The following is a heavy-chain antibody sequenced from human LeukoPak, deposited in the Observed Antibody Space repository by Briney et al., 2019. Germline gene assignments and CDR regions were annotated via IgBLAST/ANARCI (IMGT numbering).Heavy chain of an antibody. CDR2: ISSSSSYI. CDR3: ARAPGWPPAPFDY. V-gene: IGHV3-21*05. D-gene: IGHD2-15*01. J-gene: IGHJ4*02. Sequence: GGSLRLSCAASGFTFSSYEMNWVRQAPGKGLEWVSYISSSSSYIYYADSVKGRFTISRDNAKNSLYLQMNSLRAEDTAVYYCARAPGWPPAPFDYWSQGTLVTVSS. CDR1: GFTFSSYE.